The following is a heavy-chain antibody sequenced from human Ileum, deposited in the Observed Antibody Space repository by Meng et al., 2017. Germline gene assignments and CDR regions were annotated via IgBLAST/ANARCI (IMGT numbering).Heavy chain of an antibody. CDR1: GFSFGNYW. Sequence: GESLKISCAASGFSFGNYWMQWVRQVPGERLMWVSHINNDGSSTVYADSVKGRFTMSRDNARNILYLQMNSLRAEDTALYYCARDWFGIDHWGQGALVTVSS. D-gene: IGHD3-10*01. CDR2: INNDGSST. J-gene: IGHJ4*02. V-gene: IGHV3-74*01. CDR3: ARDWFGIDH.